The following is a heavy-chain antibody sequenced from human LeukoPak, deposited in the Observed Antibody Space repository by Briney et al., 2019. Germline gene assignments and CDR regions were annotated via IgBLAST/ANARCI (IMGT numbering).Heavy chain of an antibody. V-gene: IGHV3-23*01. CDR2: ISGSGGNT. J-gene: IGHJ3*01. CDR3: AKDFLGSIPDAFDV. D-gene: IGHD1-26*01. Sequence: GGSLRLSCAASGFTFSSHAMSWVRQAPGKGLEWVSGISGSGGNTYYADSVKGRFTISRDNSKNTLWLQMNSLTAEDTAIYHCAKDFLGSIPDAFDVWGQGTVVTVSS. CDR1: GFTFSSHA.